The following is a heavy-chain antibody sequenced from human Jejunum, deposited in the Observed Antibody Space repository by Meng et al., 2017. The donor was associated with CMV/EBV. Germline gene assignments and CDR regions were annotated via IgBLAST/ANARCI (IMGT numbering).Heavy chain of an antibody. Sequence: KTSGYDFTSYWIGWVRQISGKGLEWMGIIHPLNSDTRYSPSFQGQVTISVDRSIATAYLHWDSLRASDTAVYFCARQAARAGADYWGPGVQVTVSS. CDR2: IHPLNSDT. CDR3: ARQAARAGADY. CDR1: GYDFTSYW. D-gene: IGHD6-6*01. J-gene: IGHJ4*02. V-gene: IGHV5-51*01.